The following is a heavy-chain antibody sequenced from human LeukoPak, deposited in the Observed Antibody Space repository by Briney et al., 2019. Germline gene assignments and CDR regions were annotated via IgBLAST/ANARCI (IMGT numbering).Heavy chain of an antibody. D-gene: IGHD2-15*01. CDR1: GFTFSNAW. CDR2: IKSKTDGGTT. Sequence: GGSLRLSCAASGFTFSNAWMSWVRQAPGKGLEWVGRIKSKTDGGTTDYAAPVKGRFTISRDDSKNTLYLQMNSLKTEDTAVYYGTTGSPIVVVVAAADYWGRGTLVTVSS. J-gene: IGHJ4*02. CDR3: TTGSPIVVVVAAADY. V-gene: IGHV3-15*01.